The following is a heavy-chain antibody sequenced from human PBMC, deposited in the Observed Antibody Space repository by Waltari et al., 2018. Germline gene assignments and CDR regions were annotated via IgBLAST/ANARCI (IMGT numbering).Heavy chain of an antibody. CDR1: GGSISSYY. CDR2: INYSGSP. J-gene: IGHJ3*02. Sequence: QVQLQESGPGLVKPSETLSLTCTVSGGSISSYYWSWIRQPPGKGLEWIGYINYSGSPNYHPSLKSRVTISVDTSKNQFSLKLSSVTAADTAVYYCARDHGPGTRHDGFDIWGQGTMVTVSS. CDR3: ARDHGPGTRHDGFDI. V-gene: IGHV4-59*01. D-gene: IGHD1-7*01.